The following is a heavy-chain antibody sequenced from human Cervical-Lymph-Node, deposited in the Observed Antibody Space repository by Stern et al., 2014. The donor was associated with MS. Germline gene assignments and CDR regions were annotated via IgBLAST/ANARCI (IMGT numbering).Heavy chain of an antibody. CDR3: ALYFIATTGFRFWYFDV. Sequence: QVTLKESGPALVKPTQTLTLTCAFSGFSLNSDGMCVGWIRQSPGKAPEWLALIAWDDDKYYSKSLQTRLTISKDTSKNHVVLTMTNMDPVDTATYYCALYFIATTGFRFWYFDVWGRGTLVTVSS. CDR1: GFSLNSDGMC. D-gene: IGHD4-17*01. V-gene: IGHV2-70*01. J-gene: IGHJ2*01. CDR2: IAWDDDK.